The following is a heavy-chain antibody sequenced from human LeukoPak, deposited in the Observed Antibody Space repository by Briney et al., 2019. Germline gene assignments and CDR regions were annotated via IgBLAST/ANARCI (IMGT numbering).Heavy chain of an antibody. CDR1: GGTFSSYA. CDR2: IIPIFGTA. V-gene: IGHV1-69*13. Sequence: SVKVSCKASGGTFSSYAISWVRQAPGQGLEWMGGIIPIFGTANYAQKFQGRVTITADESTSTAYMELSGLRSEDTAVYYCARDGIPYDILTGYYNDYYYGMDVWGQGTTVTVSS. D-gene: IGHD3-9*01. J-gene: IGHJ6*02. CDR3: ARDGIPYDILTGYYNDYYYGMDV.